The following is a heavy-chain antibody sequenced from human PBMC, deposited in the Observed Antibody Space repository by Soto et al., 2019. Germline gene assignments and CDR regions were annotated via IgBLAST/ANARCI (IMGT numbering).Heavy chain of an antibody. CDR1: GGTFNSYA. CDR2: IIPIFGTA. CDR3: ARGGGEYYYDSSGYYCFDY. Sequence: QVQLVQSGAEVKKPGSSVKVSCKASGGTFNSYAISWVRQAPGQGLEWMGGIIPIFGTANYAQKFQGRVTITADESTSTAYMELSSLRSEDTAVYYCARGGGEYYYDSSGYYCFDYWGQGTLVTVSS. V-gene: IGHV1-69*01. J-gene: IGHJ4*02. D-gene: IGHD3-22*01.